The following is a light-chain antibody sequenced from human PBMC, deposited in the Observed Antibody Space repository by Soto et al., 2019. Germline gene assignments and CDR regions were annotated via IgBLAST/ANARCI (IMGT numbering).Light chain of an antibody. CDR3: QQYNSYSYS. Sequence: DIQMTQSPSTLSASVGDRVTITCRASQSISSWLAWYQQKPGKAPKLLIYDASSLESGVPSRLRGSGSGTEFALTISSLQRDDFAPYYCQQYNSYSYSFGQGTKLKIK. CDR2: DAS. CDR1: QSISSW. V-gene: IGKV1-5*01. J-gene: IGKJ2*01.